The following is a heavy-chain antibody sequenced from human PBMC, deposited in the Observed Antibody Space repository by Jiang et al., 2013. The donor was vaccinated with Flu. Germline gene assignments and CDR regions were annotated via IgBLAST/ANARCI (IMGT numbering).Heavy chain of an antibody. CDR3: ATAWVEGGRHGMIFGVVYY. CDR1: GYTFTSYY. V-gene: IGHV1-69*13. CDR2: IIPIFATT. D-gene: IGHD3/OR15-3a*01. J-gene: IGHJ4*02. Sequence: QSGAEVKKPGASVKVSRKASGYTFTSYYMHWVRQAPGQGLEWMGGIIPIFATTNYAQSLQGRVAITADESTSTAYMELSSPRSDDTAVYYCATAWVEGGRHGMIFGVVYYWGQGTLVTVSS.